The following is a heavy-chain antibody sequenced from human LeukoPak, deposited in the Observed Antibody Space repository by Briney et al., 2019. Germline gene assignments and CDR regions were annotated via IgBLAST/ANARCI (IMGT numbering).Heavy chain of an antibody. J-gene: IGHJ4*02. CDR3: AKSVATIGGVDY. V-gene: IGHV3-23*01. CDR2: ISGSGGST. CDR1: GFTFSSFV. Sequence: GGSLRLSCAASGFTFSSFVMNWVRQAPGKGLEWVSAISGSGGSTYYADSVKGRFTISRDNSKNTLYLQMNSLRAEDTAVYYCAKSVATIGGVDYWGQGTLVTVSS. D-gene: IGHD5-12*01.